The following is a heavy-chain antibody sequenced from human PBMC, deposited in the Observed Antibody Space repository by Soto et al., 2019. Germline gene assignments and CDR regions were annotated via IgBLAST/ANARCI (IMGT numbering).Heavy chain of an antibody. J-gene: IGHJ4*02. V-gene: IGHV1-2*04. CDR2: INPNSGGT. Sequence: ASVKASCKDSGYTFTGYYMHWVRQATRKVLEWMGWINPNSGGTNYAQKFQGWVTMTRDTSISTAYMKLSRLRSDDTAVYYCARSKREYCSSTSCYPAYWGQGTLVTVSS. CDR3: ARSKREYCSSTSCYPAY. CDR1: GYTFTGYY. D-gene: IGHD2-2*01.